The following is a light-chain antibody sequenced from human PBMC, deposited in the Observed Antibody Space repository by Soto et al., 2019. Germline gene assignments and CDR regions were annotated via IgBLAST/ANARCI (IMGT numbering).Light chain of an antibody. CDR2: EVS. CDR1: SSDVGLYDF. Sequence: QSALTQPASVSGSPGQSITISCTGASSDVGLYDFVSWYQQHPGKAPKPIIYEVSNRPSGVSNRFSGSKSGNTASLTISGLQAEDEADYYCSSYTSMTTLVFGTGTKVTVL. V-gene: IGLV2-14*01. J-gene: IGLJ1*01. CDR3: SSYTSMTTLV.